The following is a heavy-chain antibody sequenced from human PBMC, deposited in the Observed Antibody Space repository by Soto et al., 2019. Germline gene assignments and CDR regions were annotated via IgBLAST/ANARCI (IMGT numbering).Heavy chain of an antibody. Sequence: EVQLVESGGGLVKPGGSLRLSCAASGFTFSSYSMNWVRQAPGKGLEWVSSISSSSSYIYYADSVKGRFTISRDNAKNSLYLQMNSLRAEDTAVYYCARDMVATLTHFGYYYYYMDVWGKGTTVTVSS. CDR3: ARDMVATLTHFGYYYYYMDV. D-gene: IGHD5-12*01. V-gene: IGHV3-21*01. CDR2: ISSSSSYI. CDR1: GFTFSSYS. J-gene: IGHJ6*03.